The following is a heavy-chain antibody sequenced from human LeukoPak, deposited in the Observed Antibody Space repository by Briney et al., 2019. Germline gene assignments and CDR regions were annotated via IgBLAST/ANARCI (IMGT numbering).Heavy chain of an antibody. CDR1: GGTFSSYA. D-gene: IGHD1-26*01. J-gene: IGHJ4*02. V-gene: IGHV1-69*05. Sequence: GASGKVSCKASGGTFSSYAISWVRQAPGQGLEWMGGIIPIFGTANYAQKFQGRVTITTDESTSTAYMELSSLRSEDTAVYYCATVISGSYDYFDYWGQGTLVTVSS. CDR3: ATVISGSYDYFDY. CDR2: IIPIFGTA.